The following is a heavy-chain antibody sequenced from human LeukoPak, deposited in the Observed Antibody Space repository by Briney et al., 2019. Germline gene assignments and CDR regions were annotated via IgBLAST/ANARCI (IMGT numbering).Heavy chain of an antibody. CDR1: GFTFSSYG. Sequence: GGSLRLSCAASGFTFSSYGMHWVRQAPGKGLEWVAFIRYDGSNKYYADSVKGRFTISRDNSKNTPYLQMNSLRAEDTAVYYCAKLCLPGNSGPLDYWGQGTLVTVSS. V-gene: IGHV3-30*02. D-gene: IGHD5/OR15-5a*01. CDR3: AKLCLPGNSGPLDY. J-gene: IGHJ4*02. CDR2: IRYDGSNK.